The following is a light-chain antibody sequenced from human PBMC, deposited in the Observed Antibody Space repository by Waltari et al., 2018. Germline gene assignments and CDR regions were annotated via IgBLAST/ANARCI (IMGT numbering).Light chain of an antibody. CDR3: QQYNSWPLT. CDR1: QSINNN. V-gene: IGKV3-15*01. Sequence: EIMMTQSPVTLSVPPGERATLSCRASQSINNNLAWYQQNPGQAPRLLIYGASTRATGIPARFSGIGSGTEFTLTISSLQSEDFAVYYCQQYNSWPLTFGGGTKVEIK. J-gene: IGKJ4*01. CDR2: GAS.